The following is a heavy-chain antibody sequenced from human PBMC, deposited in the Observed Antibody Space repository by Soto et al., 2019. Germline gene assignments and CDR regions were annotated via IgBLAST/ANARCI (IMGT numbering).Heavy chain of an antibody. D-gene: IGHD3-3*01. V-gene: IGHV3-11*01. Sequence: SLRLSCAASGFTFSDYYMSWIRQAPGKGLEWVSYISSSGSTIYYADSVKGRFTISRDNAKNSLYLQMNSLRAEDTAVYYCARDRIFGVVIGSKNDYWGQGTLVTVSS. J-gene: IGHJ4*02. CDR1: GFTFSDYY. CDR2: ISSSGSTI. CDR3: ARDRIFGVVIGSKNDY.